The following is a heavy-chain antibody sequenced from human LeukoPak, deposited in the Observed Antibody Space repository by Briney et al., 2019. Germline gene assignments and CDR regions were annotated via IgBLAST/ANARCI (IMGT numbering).Heavy chain of an antibody. D-gene: IGHD3-22*01. CDR1: GGSISSYY. Sequence: SETLSLTCTVSGGSISSYYWSWIRQPPGKGLEWIGFIYYSGSTNYNPSLKSRVTISVDTSKNQFSLKLSSVTAADTAVYYCARHYYDSSGYFYQDYWGQGNPGHRLL. CDR2: IYYSGST. V-gene: IGHV4-59*08. J-gene: IGHJ4*02. CDR3: ARHYYDSSGYFYQDY.